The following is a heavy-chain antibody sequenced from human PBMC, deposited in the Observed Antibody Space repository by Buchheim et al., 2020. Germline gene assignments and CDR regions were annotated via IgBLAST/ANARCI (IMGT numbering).Heavy chain of an antibody. J-gene: IGHJ4*02. V-gene: IGHV3-48*01. CDR1: GFTLISYS. CDR2: ISSRSSSI. CDR3: EREGYDADFDY. D-gene: IGHD5-12*01. Sequence: EVQLLESGGGLVQPGGSLRLSCAASGFTLISYSMNWVRQAPGKGLEWVSYISSRSSSIYYADSVKGRFTISRDNAKNSLYLKMNSLRAEETAVYYCEREGYDADFDYWGEGNL.